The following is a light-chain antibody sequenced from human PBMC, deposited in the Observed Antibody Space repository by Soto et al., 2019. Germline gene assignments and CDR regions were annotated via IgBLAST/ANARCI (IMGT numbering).Light chain of an antibody. CDR2: AAS. CDR3: QQTYTTPPWT. V-gene: IGKV1-39*01. J-gene: IGKJ1*01. CDR1: QTISNY. Sequence: DIQMAQSPSSLSASVGDRVTITCRASQTISNYVNWYQQKPGKAPNLLIYAASSLQSGVPSRFSGSGSGTDFTLTISSLQPEDFATYYCQQTYTTPPWTFGQGTEVEV.